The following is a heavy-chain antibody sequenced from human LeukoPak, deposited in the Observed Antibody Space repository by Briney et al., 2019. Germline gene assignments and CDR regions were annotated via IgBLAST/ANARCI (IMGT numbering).Heavy chain of an antibody. J-gene: IGHJ6*03. CDR1: GGSFSSYY. V-gene: IGHV4-59*08. D-gene: IGHD3-10*01. CDR3: ASLYGSGTKYYMDV. Sequence: SETLSLTCTVSGGSFSSYYWSWIRQPPGKGLEWIGYIYYSGSTNYNPSLKSRVTISVDTSKNQFSLKLSSVTAADTAVYYCASLYGSGTKYYMDVWGKGTTVTVSS. CDR2: IYYSGST.